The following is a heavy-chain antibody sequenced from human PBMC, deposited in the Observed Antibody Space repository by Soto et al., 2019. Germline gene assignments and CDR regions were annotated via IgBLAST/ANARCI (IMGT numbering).Heavy chain of an antibody. CDR3: AKDTEEAGTLDY. CDR2: ISWNSGSI. Sequence: GGSLRLSCAASGFTFDDYAMHWVRQAPGKGLEWVSGISWNSGSIGYADSVKGRFTISRDNAKNSLYLQMNSLRAEDTALYYCAKDTEEAGTLDYWGQGTLVTVSS. V-gene: IGHV3-9*01. J-gene: IGHJ4*02. D-gene: IGHD6-19*01. CDR1: GFTFDDYA.